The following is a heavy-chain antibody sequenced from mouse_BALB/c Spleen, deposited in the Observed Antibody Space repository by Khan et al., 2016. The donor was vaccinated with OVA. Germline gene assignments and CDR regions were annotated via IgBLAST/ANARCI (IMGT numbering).Heavy chain of an antibody. CDR2: INPSSGYS. CDR1: GYTFSVYW. Sequence: QVQLQQSGAELAKPGASVKMSCKASGYTFSVYWIYWLKQRPGQGLEWIGYINPSSGYSDYNQRFKDKATLTADKSSTTAYMQLSSLTSEDSAVYYCARRSCYGNLWYFDVWGAGTTVTGS. J-gene: IGHJ1*01. V-gene: IGHV1-7*01. D-gene: IGHD2-1*01. CDR3: ARRSCYGNLWYFDV.